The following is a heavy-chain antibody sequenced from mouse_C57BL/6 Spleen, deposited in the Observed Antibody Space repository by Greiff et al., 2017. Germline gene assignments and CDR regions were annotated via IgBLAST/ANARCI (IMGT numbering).Heavy chain of an antibody. Sequence: EVQRVESGGGLVKPGGSLKLSCAASGFTFSSYAMSWVRQTPEKRLEWVATISDGGSYTYYPDNVKGRFNISRDNAKNNRYLQMSHLKSEDTAMYCSASASSSDGYFEVWGTGTTVTVSS. CDR3: ASASSSDGYFEV. CDR1: GFTFSSYA. CDR2: ISDGGSYT. J-gene: IGHJ1*03. V-gene: IGHV5-4*01. D-gene: IGHD1-1*01.